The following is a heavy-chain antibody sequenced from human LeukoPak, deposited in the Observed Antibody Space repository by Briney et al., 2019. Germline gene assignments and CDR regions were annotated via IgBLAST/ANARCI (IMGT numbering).Heavy chain of an antibody. CDR1: GFTFSSCW. Sequence: GGSLRLSCAASGFTFSSCWMSWVRQAPGKGLEWVANIKQDGSEKYYVDSVKGRFTISRDNAKNSLYLQMNSLRAEDTAVYYCARDRRPRGIAVAGIVRWYYYYMDVWGKGTTVTVSS. CDR2: IKQDGSEK. V-gene: IGHV3-7*01. D-gene: IGHD6-19*01. CDR3: ARDRRPRGIAVAGIVRWYYYYMDV. J-gene: IGHJ6*03.